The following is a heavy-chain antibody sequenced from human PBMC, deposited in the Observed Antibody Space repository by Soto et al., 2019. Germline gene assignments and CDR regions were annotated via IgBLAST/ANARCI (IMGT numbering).Heavy chain of an antibody. CDR1: GFTFSSYG. CDR3: AKDRGSHGDYRLEDYFDY. D-gene: IGHD4-17*01. Sequence: GGSLRLSCAASGFTFSSYGMHWVRQAPGKGLEWVAVISYDGSNKYYADSVKGRFTISRDNSKNTLYLQMNSLRAEDTAVYYCAKDRGSHGDYRLEDYFDYWGQGTLVTVSS. CDR2: ISYDGSNK. V-gene: IGHV3-30*18. J-gene: IGHJ4*02.